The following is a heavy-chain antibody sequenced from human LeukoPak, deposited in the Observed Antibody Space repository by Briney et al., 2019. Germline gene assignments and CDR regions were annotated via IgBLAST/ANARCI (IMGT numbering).Heavy chain of an antibody. J-gene: IGHJ6*02. V-gene: IGHV1-24*01. CDR3: ARGDSSSWYYYYYGMDV. D-gene: IGHD6-13*01. Sequence: ASVKVSCKVSGYTLTELSMHWVRQAPGKGLEWMGGFDPEDGETIYAQKFQGRVTMTEDTSTDTAYMELSSLRSEDTAVYYCARGDSSSWYYYYYGMDVWGQGTTVTVSS. CDR1: GYTLTELS. CDR2: FDPEDGET.